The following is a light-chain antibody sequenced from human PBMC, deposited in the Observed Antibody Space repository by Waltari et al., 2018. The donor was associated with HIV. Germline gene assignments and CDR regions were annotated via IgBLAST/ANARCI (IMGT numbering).Light chain of an antibody. CDR1: TGAVTSGYY. CDR3: LLYYGGARV. V-gene: IGLV7-43*01. J-gene: IGLJ3*02. Sequence: QTVVTQEPSLTVSPGGTVTLTCASSTGAVTSGYYPNWLQQKPGQAPRDRIDSTSNKHSWTPARFSGSLLGGKAALTLSGVQPEDEAEYYCLLYYGGARVFGVGTKLTVL. CDR2: STS.